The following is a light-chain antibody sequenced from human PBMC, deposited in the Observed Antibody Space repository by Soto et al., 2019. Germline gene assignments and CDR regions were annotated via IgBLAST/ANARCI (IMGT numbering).Light chain of an antibody. CDR2: GAS. Sequence: ETVLTQSPATVSLSPGDRATLPCRASQSVSSNKLAWYQQKPGQAPRLLIYGASSRATGIPDRFSGSGSGTDFTLTISRLEPEDFAVYYCQQYGSSPPWTFGQGTKVDIK. CDR3: QQYGSSPPWT. V-gene: IGKV3-20*01. J-gene: IGKJ1*01. CDR1: QSVSSNK.